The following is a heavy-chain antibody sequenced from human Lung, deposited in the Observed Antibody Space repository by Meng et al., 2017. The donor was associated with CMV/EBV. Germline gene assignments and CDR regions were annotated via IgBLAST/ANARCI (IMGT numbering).Heavy chain of an antibody. V-gene: IGHV3-7*04. CDR2: IKEDGNEK. CDR3: ARGRRGGSNWCDT. J-gene: IGHJ5*02. Sequence: GGSLRLXCAASGFMFSSYWMSWVRQAPGKGLEWVANIKEDGNEKYYVDSVKGRCTISRDNAKNSLFLQMNSLRAEDTAVYYCARGRRGGSNWCDTGGQGTXVTVSS. D-gene: IGHD2-15*01. CDR1: GFMFSSYW.